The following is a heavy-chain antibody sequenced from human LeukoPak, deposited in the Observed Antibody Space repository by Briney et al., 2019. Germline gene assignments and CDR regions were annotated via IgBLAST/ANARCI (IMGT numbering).Heavy chain of an antibody. CDR2: IRYDGSNK. CDR1: GFTFSSYA. CDR3: AKDLKYLAAIRQGQIDY. Sequence: PGGSLRLSCAASGFTFSSYAMSWVRQAPGKGLEWVAFIRYDGSNKYYADSVKGRITISRDNSKNTLYLQMNSLRAEDTAVYYCAKDLKYLAAIRQGQIDYWGQGTLVTVSS. J-gene: IGHJ4*02. D-gene: IGHD2-2*01. V-gene: IGHV3-30*02.